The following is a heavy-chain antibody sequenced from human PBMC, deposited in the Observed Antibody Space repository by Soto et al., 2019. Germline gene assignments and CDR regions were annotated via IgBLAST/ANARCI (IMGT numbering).Heavy chain of an antibody. D-gene: IGHD6-13*01. V-gene: IGHV4-59*01. Sequence: AETLASTFTVSGGSISSYYWSWIRQPPGKVLELIGYIYYSGSTNYNPSLKSRVTISVDTSKNQFSLKLRSVTDAGTAVYYCASYAGLKLVREISYYYYVMDVWGQGTTVTVSS. J-gene: IGHJ6*02. CDR2: IYYSGST. CDR1: GGSISSYY. CDR3: ASYAGLKLVREISYYYYVMDV.